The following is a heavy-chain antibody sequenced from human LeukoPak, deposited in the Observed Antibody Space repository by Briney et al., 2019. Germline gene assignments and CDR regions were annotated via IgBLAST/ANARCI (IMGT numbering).Heavy chain of an antibody. Sequence: GRSLRLSCAASRFTFRNHYMHWVRQAPGKGLEWVALIWFDGSNTDYADSVRGRFTISRDNANKTLYLQMNSLRVEDTGVYYCARALLDYDYGYYEGENAFDLWGQGTMVIVSS. J-gene: IGHJ3*01. V-gene: IGHV3-33*01. CDR3: ARALLDYDYGYYEGENAFDL. CDR2: IWFDGSNT. D-gene: IGHD4-17*01. CDR1: RFTFRNHY.